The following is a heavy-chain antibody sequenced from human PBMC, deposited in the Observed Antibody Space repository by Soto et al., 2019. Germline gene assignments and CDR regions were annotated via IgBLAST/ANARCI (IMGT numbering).Heavy chain of an antibody. V-gene: IGHV4-34*01. D-gene: IGHD2-15*01. CDR2: INHSGST. J-gene: IGHJ4*02. CDR3: ARGLPVVVVAATPYFDY. Sequence: QVQLQQWGAGLLKPSETLSLTCAVYGGSFSGYYWSWIRQPPGKGLEWIGEINHSGSTNYNPSLKSRVTISVDTSKKQFSLKLSSVTAADTAVYYCARGLPVVVVAATPYFDYWGQGTLVTVSS. CDR1: GGSFSGYY.